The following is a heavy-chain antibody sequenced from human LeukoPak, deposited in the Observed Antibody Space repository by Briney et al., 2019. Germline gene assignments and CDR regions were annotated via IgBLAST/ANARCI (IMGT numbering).Heavy chain of an antibody. Sequence: SETLSLTCNVSGGSISSSSYYWGWIRQPPGKGLEWIGSIYYSGSTYYNPSLKSRVTISVDTSKNQFSLKLSSVTAADTAVYYCARYYYGSGSYFLADYYYYYMDVWGKGTTVTVSS. CDR2: IYYSGST. CDR1: GGSISSSSYY. V-gene: IGHV4-39*01. J-gene: IGHJ6*03. D-gene: IGHD3-10*01. CDR3: ARYYYGSGSYFLADYYYYYMDV.